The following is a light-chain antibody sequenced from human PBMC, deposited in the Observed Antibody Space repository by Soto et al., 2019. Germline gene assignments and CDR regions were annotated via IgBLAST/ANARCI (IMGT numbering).Light chain of an antibody. CDR2: AAS. J-gene: IGKJ1*01. Sequence: DIQMTQSPSSLSASVGDRVTITCRASQSISSYLNWYQQKPGKAPKLLIYAASSLQSGVPSRSSGSGSGTDFTLTISSLQPEDFATYYCQQSYSTPHVTWTFGQGTKVDIK. V-gene: IGKV1-39*01. CDR1: QSISSY. CDR3: QQSYSTPHVTWT.